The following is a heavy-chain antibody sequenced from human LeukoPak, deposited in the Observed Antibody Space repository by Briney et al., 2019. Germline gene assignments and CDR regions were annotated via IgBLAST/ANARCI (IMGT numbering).Heavy chain of an antibody. D-gene: IGHD6-13*01. V-gene: IGHV1-18*01. CDR3: ARDLGSWYYYNVDY. CDR1: GYTFTNYG. CDR2: ISAYTGNT. J-gene: IGHJ4*02. Sequence: ASVKVSCKASGYTFTNYGITWVRQAPGQGLEWMGWISAYTGNTNYAQKLQGRVTLTTDTSTSTAFMELRSLRSDDTAVYYCARDLGSWYYYNVDYWGQGTLVTVSS.